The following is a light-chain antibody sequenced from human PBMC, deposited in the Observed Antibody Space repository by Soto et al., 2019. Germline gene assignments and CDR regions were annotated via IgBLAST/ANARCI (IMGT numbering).Light chain of an antibody. CDR3: CSDAGSPRDV. CDR1: SSDVGGYNY. CDR2: DVS. V-gene: IGLV2-11*01. J-gene: IGLJ1*01. Sequence: QSALTQPRSVSGSPGQSVTISCTGTSSDVGGYNYVSWYQQHPGKAPKVMIYDVSERPSGVPDLFSGSKSGNTASLTISGLHEEDEAYYYCCSDAGSPRDVLGTGTKVTVL.